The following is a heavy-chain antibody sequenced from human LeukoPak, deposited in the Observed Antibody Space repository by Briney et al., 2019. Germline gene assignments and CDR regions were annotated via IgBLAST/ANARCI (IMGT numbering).Heavy chain of an antibody. CDR1: GYTFNTFD. D-gene: IGHD3-10*01. Sequence: ASLKVSCKASGYTFNTFDINWVRQATGQGPEWMGWVNPYNDKTVYAPKFQGRVSISTNNSINTAYMEFSGLKSDDTAVYYCARGRRLRGVTSRPIYYYYYMDVWGGGTTVTVSS. CDR2: VNPYNDKT. CDR3: ARGRRLRGVTSRPIYYYYYMDV. V-gene: IGHV1-8*03. J-gene: IGHJ6*03.